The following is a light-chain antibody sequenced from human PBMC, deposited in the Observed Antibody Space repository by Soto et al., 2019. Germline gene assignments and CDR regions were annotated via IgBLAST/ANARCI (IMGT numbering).Light chain of an antibody. CDR1: NSDVGIYDF. J-gene: IGLJ1*01. V-gene: IGLV2-14*01. Sequence: QSVLTQPASVSGTPGQSITISCTGSNSDVGIYDFVSWYQHHPGRAPKLIVSEVSHRPSGVSNRFSGSKSGNTASLTISGLRSEDEAEYYCAAWDDSLSGGVFGTGTKVTVL. CDR3: AAWDDSLSGGV. CDR2: EVS.